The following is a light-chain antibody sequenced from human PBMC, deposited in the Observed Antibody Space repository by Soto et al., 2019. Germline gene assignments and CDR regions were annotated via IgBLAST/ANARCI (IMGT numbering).Light chain of an antibody. CDR2: SSF. CDR3: QQYYTYPLT. V-gene: IGKV1-8*01. J-gene: IGKJ4*01. CDR1: QDISTY. Sequence: AIRMTQSPSSFAASTGDRVTIACRAGQDISTYLAWYQQKPGQAPKLLIYSSFTLLSGVPSRFSGSGSGTDFTLTISCLQSEDFATYYCQQYYTYPLTFGGGTKVEIK.